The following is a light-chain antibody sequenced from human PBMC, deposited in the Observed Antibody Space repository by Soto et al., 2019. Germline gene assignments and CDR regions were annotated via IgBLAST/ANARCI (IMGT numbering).Light chain of an antibody. CDR3: QQYGSSPWT. CDR2: TTS. V-gene: IGKV3-20*01. Sequence: DIVLTQSPGTLSLSPGESASLSCRASQSLSGYLAWYQQRPGQAPRLLIYTTSNRATDIPDRFSGSGSGTDFTLTISRLEPEDFAVYYCQQYGSSPWTFGQGTKVEIK. CDR1: QSLSGY. J-gene: IGKJ1*01.